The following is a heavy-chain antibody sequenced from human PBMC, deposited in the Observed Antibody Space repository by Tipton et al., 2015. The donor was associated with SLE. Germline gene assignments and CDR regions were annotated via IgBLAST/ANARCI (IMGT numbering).Heavy chain of an antibody. Sequence: TLSLTCGVSGDSIRSGSWWSWVRQPPGKGLEWIGDIYHSGSTHYNPSLKSRVTISLDNSKNQFSLKLSSVTAADTAVYYCVRGYHDSSGYYYPPGEWGQGALVTVSS. D-gene: IGHD3-22*01. CDR2: IYHSGST. J-gene: IGHJ4*02. CDR1: GDSIRSGSW. V-gene: IGHV4-4*02. CDR3: VRGYHDSSGYYYPPGE.